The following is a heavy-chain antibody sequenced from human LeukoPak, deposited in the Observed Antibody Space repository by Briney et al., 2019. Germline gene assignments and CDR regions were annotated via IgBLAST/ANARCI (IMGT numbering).Heavy chain of an antibody. CDR3: ARGPTWIQLWLQFDY. J-gene: IGHJ4*02. CDR2: INPSGGST. Sequence: ASVKVSCKASGYTFTSYYMHWVRQAPGQGLEWMGIINPSGGSTSYAQKLQGRVTMTRDTSTSTVYMELSSLRSEDTAVYYCARGPTWIQLWLQFDYWGRGTLVTVSS. CDR1: GYTFTSYY. V-gene: IGHV1-46*01. D-gene: IGHD5-18*01.